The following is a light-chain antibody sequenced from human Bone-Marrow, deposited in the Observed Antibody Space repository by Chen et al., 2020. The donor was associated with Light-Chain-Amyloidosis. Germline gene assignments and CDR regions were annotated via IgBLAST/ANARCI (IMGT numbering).Light chain of an antibody. CDR1: QSVSRY. V-gene: IGKV3-11*01. CDR3: QQRYKWPPLT. J-gene: IGKJ4*01. Sequence: EIVLTQSTATLSLSPGERATLSCRASQSVSRYLAWYQQKPGQAPRLLIYDSSNRATGVPARFSGSGSVTDFTLTISSLEPEDFAVYYCQQRYKWPPLTFRGGTKVEIK. CDR2: DSS.